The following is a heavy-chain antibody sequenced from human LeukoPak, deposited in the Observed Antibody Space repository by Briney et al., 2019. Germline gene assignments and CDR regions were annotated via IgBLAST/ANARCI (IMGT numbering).Heavy chain of an antibody. D-gene: IGHD3-3*01. CDR1: GGSISSYY. J-gene: IGHJ6*02. Sequence: SETLSLTCTVSGGSISSYYWSWIRQPPGKGLEWIGYIYYSGSTNYNPSLKSRVTISVDTSKNQFSLKLSSVTAADTAVYYCARQGRSGYDFWSGYYLDVWGQGTTVTVS. V-gene: IGHV4-59*08. CDR2: IYYSGST. CDR3: ARQGRSGYDFWSGYYLDV.